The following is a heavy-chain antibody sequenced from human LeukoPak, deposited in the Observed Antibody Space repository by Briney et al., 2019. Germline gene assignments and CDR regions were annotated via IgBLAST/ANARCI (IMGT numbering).Heavy chain of an antibody. CDR1: GYTFTSCG. V-gene: IGHV1-18*01. D-gene: IGHD3-22*01. J-gene: IGHJ5*02. CDR3: ARAAYYHDSSPNSFDP. CDR2: SSAYNGNT. Sequence: ASVKVSCKASGYTFTSCGISWGRQAPGQGLERMGWSSAYNGNTNYAQKLQGRVTMTTDTSTTTAYMELRTLRSDDTAVYYCARAAYYHDSSPNSFDPWGQGTLVTVSS.